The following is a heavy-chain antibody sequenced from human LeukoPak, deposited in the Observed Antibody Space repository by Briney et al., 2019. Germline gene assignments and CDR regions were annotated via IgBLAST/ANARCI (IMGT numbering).Heavy chain of an antibody. CDR3: TTGKSVYDILYLDY. V-gene: IGHV3-15*01. CDR2: IKSKTDGGTT. J-gene: IGHJ4*02. Sequence: GGSLRLSCAASGFTFSNAWMSWVRQAPGKGLEWVGRIKSKTDGGTTDYAAPVKGRFTISRDDSKNTLYLQMNSLETEDTAVYYCTTGKSVYDILYLDYWGQGTLVTVSS. D-gene: IGHD3-9*01. CDR1: GFTFSNAW.